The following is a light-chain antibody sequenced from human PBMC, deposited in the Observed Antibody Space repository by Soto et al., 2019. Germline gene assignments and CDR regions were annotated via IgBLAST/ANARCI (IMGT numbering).Light chain of an antibody. V-gene: IGKV3-15*01. CDR3: QQHNNWPPT. CDR1: QSISIN. CDR2: GAS. Sequence: EIVMTQSPATLSVSPGERVTLSCRASQSISINLAWYQRKPGQSLRLLFSGASTRATGVPVRFSGSGSGTEFTLSISSLQSEDFAVYYCQQHNNWPPTFGQGTKVEIK. J-gene: IGKJ1*01.